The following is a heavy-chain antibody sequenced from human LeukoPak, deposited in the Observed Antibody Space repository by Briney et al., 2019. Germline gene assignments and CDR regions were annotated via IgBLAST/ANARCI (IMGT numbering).Heavy chain of an antibody. CDR1: GFTFSSYS. CDR3: AKDLHYWGCDY. V-gene: IGHV3-48*01. CDR2: ISSSSSTI. Sequence: PGGSLRLSCAASGFTFSSYSMNWVRQAPGKGLEWVSYISSSSSTIYYADSVKGRFTISRDNSKNTLFLQMNSLRVEDTAVYYCAKDLHYWGCDYWGQGTLVTVSS. J-gene: IGHJ4*02. D-gene: IGHD3-16*01.